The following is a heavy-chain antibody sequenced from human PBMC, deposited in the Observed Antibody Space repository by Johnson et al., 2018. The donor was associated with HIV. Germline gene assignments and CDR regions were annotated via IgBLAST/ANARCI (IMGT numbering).Heavy chain of an antibody. Sequence: VQLVESGGGVVQPGRSLRLSCAASGFTFSSYGMHWVRQAPGKGLEWVSGISWNSGSIGYADSVKGRFTISRDNAKNSLYLQMNSLRTEDTAMYYCAKGHSSGYPKDAFDIWGRGTIVTVSS. D-gene: IGHD3-22*01. CDR3: AKGHSSGYPKDAFDI. CDR1: GFTFSSYG. CDR2: ISWNSGSI. J-gene: IGHJ3*02. V-gene: IGHV3-9*01.